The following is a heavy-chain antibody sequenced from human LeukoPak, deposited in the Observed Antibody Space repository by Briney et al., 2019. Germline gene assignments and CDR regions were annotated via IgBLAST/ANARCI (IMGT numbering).Heavy chain of an antibody. D-gene: IGHD6-13*01. Sequence: SETLSLTCAVSGGSISSSNWWSWVRQPPGKGLEWIGEIYHSGSTNYNPSLKSRVTISVDKSKNQFSLKLSSVTAADTAAYYCARSSPLLAAADYWGQGTLVTVSS. J-gene: IGHJ4*02. CDR2: IYHSGST. CDR1: GGSISSSNW. V-gene: IGHV4-4*02. CDR3: ARSSPLLAAADY.